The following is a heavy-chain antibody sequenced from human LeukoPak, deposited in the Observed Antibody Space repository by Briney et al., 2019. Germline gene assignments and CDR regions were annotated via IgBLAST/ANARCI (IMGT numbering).Heavy chain of an antibody. CDR3: AKDSSGYYYRRDAFDI. Sequence: GGSLRLSCAASGFTFSSYSMNWVRQAPGQGLEYVSSISSSSSYIYYAEYVKGRFTISTDNSKNTLYLQMKSLRAEDTAVYYCAKDSSGYYYRRDAFDIWGQGTMVTVSS. J-gene: IGHJ3*02. CDR2: ISSSSSYI. D-gene: IGHD3-22*01. V-gene: IGHV3-21*04. CDR1: GFTFSSYS.